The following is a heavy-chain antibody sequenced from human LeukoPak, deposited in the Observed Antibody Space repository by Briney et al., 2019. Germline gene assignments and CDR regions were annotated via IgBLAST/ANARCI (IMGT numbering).Heavy chain of an antibody. Sequence: GGSLRLSCAASGFTFSSYGMHWVRQAPGKGLEWVAFMRYDGSNKYYADSVKGRFTISRDNSKNTLYLQMNSLRAEDTAVYYCAREGRVQLWFSSYYYYYYYMDVWGKGTTVTVSS. D-gene: IGHD5-18*01. CDR2: MRYDGSNK. CDR3: AREGRVQLWFSSYYYYYYYMDV. V-gene: IGHV3-30*02. CDR1: GFTFSSYG. J-gene: IGHJ6*03.